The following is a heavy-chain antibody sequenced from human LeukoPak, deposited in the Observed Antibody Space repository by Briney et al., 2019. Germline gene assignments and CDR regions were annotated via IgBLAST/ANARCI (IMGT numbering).Heavy chain of an antibody. CDR2: IKQDGSEK. CDR3: ASVGYSDSSGYYNGLPGDAFDI. J-gene: IGHJ3*02. Sequence: GGSLRLSCAASGFTFSSYWMSWVRQAPGKGLEWVANIKQDGSEKYYVDSVKGRFTISRDNAKNSLYLQMNSLRAEDTAVYYCASVGYSDSSGYYNGLPGDAFDIWGQGTMVTVSS. CDR1: GFTFSSYW. V-gene: IGHV3-7*01. D-gene: IGHD3-22*01.